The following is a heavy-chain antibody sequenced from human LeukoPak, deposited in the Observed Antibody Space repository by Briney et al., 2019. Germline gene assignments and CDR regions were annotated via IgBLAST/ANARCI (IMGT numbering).Heavy chain of an antibody. CDR1: GGSFSGYY. CDR2: INHSGST. V-gene: IGHV4-34*01. J-gene: IGHJ4*02. Sequence: SETLSLTCAVYGGSFSGYYWSWIRQPPGKGLEWIGEINHSGSTNYNPSLKSRVTISVDTSKNQFSLKLSSVTAADTAVYYCAKKAAAVDYWGQGTLVTVSS. CDR3: AKKAAAVDY. D-gene: IGHD6-13*01.